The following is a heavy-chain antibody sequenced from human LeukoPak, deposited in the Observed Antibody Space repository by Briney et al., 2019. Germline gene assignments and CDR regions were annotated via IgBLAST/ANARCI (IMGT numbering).Heavy chain of an antibody. J-gene: IGHJ1*01. CDR3: ATTIEYSSSSAEYFQH. Sequence: NLGESLKISCKASGYTFTNYWISWVRQMPGKGLEWMGRIDPSDSYTKYSPSFQGHVTISADKSISTAYLQWSSLKASDTAMYYCATTIEYSSSSAEYFQHWGQGTLVTVSS. D-gene: IGHD6-6*01. CDR1: GYTFTNYW. CDR2: IDPSDSYT. V-gene: IGHV5-10-1*01.